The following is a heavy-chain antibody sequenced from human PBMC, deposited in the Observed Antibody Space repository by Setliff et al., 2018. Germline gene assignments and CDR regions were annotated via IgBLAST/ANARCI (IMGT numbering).Heavy chain of an antibody. J-gene: IGHJ4*02. D-gene: IGHD2-2*01. CDR1: GFTFSTYW. CDR3: VGLGCRTTSCYYFDY. Sequence: PGGSLRLSCAASGFTFSTYWMSWVRQAPGKGLEWVANIKQDGSDKYYVDSVKGRFTISRANAKNSLYLQMNTLRVEDTAVYFCVGLGCRTTSCYYFDYWGQGAQVTVSS. V-gene: IGHV3-7*01. CDR2: IKQDGSDK.